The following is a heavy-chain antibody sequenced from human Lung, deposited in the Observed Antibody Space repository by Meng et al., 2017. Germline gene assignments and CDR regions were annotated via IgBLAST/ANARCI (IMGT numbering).Heavy chain of an antibody. CDR2: TAATDGGT. V-gene: IGHV3-23*01. CDR1: GFTFSNYA. Sequence: EGQLLESGGGLVQPGGSLRLSCAASGFTFSNYAMSWVRQAPEKGLEWVSATAATDGGTYHAASVRGRFTISRDNSKNTLSLQMNSLRADDTAIYYCARGTRVSCTGVICYPFDFWGQGTLVTVSS. CDR3: ARGTRVSCTGVICYPFDF. J-gene: IGHJ4*02. D-gene: IGHD2-8*02.